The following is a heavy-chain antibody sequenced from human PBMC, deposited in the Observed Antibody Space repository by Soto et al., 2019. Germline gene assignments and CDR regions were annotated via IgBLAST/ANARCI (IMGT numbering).Heavy chain of an antibody. V-gene: IGHV4-34*01. CDR2: INHSGST. CDR3: ARALTYYYGSGRYYYGMDV. J-gene: IGHJ6*02. D-gene: IGHD3-10*01. Sequence: SETLSLTCAVYGGSGGSFSGYYWSWIRQPPGKGLEWIGEINHSGSTNYNPSLKSRVTISVDTSKNQFSLKLSSVTAADTAVYYCARALTYYYGSGRYYYGMDVWGQGTTVTVSS. CDR1: GGSGGSFSGYY.